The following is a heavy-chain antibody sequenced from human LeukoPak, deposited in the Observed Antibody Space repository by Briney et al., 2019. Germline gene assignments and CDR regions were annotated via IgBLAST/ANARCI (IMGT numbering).Heavy chain of an antibody. V-gene: IGHV4-34*01. CDR1: GGSFSGYY. D-gene: IGHD3-9*01. Sequence: SETLSLTCAVYGGSFSGYYWSWIRQPPGKGLEWIGEINHSGSTNYNPSLKSRVTISVDTSKNQFSLKLSSVTAADTAVYYCARGVLIGYFSSFYYGMDVWGQGTTVTVSS. CDR3: ARGVLIGYFSSFYYGMDV. J-gene: IGHJ6*02. CDR2: INHSGST.